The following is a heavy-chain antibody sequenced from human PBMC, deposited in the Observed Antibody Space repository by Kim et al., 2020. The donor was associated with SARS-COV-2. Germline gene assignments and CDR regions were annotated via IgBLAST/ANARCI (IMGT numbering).Heavy chain of an antibody. CDR1: GGSISSYY. CDR3: ARSVSTWIQLWLPLLDAFDI. J-gene: IGHJ3*02. Sequence: SETLSLTCTVSGGSISSYYWSWIRQPPGKGLEWIGYIYYSGSTNYNPSLKSRVTISVDTSKNQFSLKLSSVTAADTAVYYCARSVSTWIQLWLPLLDAFDIWGQGTMVTVSS. V-gene: IGHV4-59*13. CDR2: IYYSGST. D-gene: IGHD5-18*01.